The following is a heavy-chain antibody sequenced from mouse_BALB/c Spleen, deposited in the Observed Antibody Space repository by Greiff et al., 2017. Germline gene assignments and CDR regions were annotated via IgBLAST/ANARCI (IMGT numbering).Heavy chain of an antibody. CDR3: ARSEGNPYAMDY. CDR1: GYTFTDYA. CDR2: ISTYYGDA. D-gene: IGHD2-1*01. J-gene: IGHJ4*01. Sequence: QVQLKQSGAELVRPGVSVKISCKGSGYTFTDYAMHWVEQSHAKSLEWIGVISTYYGDASYNQKFKGKATMTVDKSSSTAYMELARLTSEDSALYYCARSEGNPYAMDYWGQGTSVTVSS. V-gene: IGHV1S137*01.